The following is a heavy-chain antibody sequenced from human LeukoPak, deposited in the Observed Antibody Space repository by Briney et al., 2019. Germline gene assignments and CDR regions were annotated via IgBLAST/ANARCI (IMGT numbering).Heavy chain of an antibody. CDR1: GFSVSTHY. CDR2: IDSADNT. CDR3: ARRGGYSGHDFGGGIEGYFDS. Sequence: GGSLRLSCAASGFSVSTHYMNWVRQAPGKGLEWVSVIDSADNTYYADSVKGRFTISRDNSNNTVFLQLNSVSAEDTAVFSCARRGGYSGHDFGGGIEGYFDSWGQGTVVTVSS. V-gene: IGHV3-53*01. J-gene: IGHJ4*02. D-gene: IGHD5-12*01.